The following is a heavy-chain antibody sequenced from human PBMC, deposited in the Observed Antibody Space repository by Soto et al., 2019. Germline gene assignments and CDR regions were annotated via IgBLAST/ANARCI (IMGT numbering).Heavy chain of an antibody. V-gene: IGHV4-31*03. CDR3: ARVDSGYDSLYFDY. J-gene: IGHJ4*02. CDR1: GGSISSGGYY. CDR2: IYYSGST. Sequence: QVQLQESGPGLVKPSQTLSLTCTVSGGSISSGGYYWSWIRQHPGKGLEWIGYIYYSGSTYYHPSLKSRVTISVDTAKNQFSLKLSSVTAADTAVYYCARVDSGYDSLYFDYWGQGTLVTVSS. D-gene: IGHD5-12*01.